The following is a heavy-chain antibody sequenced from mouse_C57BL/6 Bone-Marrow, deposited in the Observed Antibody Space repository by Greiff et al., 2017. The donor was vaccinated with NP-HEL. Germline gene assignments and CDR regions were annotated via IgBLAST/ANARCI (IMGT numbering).Heavy chain of an antibody. CDR1: GYTFTSYW. D-gene: IGHD2-3*01. J-gene: IGHJ2*01. Sequence: QVQLQQPGAELVRPGTSVKLSCKASGYTFTSYWMHWVKQRRGKGLEWIGVIDPSDSYTNYNQKFKGKATLTVDTSSSTAYMQLSSLTSEDSAVYYCARDGWGFYFDYWGQGTTLTVSS. V-gene: IGHV1-59*01. CDR2: IDPSDSYT. CDR3: ARDGWGFYFDY.